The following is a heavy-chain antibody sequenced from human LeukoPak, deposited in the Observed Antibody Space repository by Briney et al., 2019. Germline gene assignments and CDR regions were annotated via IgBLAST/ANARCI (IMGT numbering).Heavy chain of an antibody. V-gene: IGHV4-34*01. Sequence: SQTLSLTCAVYGGSFSGYYCSWIRQPPGKGLEWIGEINHSGSTNYNPSLKSRVTISVDTSKNQFSLKLSSVTAADTAVYYCASISQSWYYYSGMDVWGQGTTVTVSS. CDR3: ASISQSWYYYSGMDV. J-gene: IGHJ6*02. CDR2: INHSGST. CDR1: GGSFSGYY.